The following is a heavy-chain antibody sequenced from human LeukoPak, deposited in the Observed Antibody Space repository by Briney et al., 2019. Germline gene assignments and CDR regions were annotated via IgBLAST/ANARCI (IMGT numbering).Heavy chain of an antibody. J-gene: IGHJ4*02. D-gene: IGHD2-8*01. CDR2: ISGGAGNT. CDR1: GFTFSSYA. V-gene: IGHV3-23*01. Sequence: GGSLILSCAASGFTFSSYAMAWVRQVPGKGLEWVSAISGGAGNTYYADSVKGRFTISRDNTNYTLYLQMSSLRPEDTAVYYCAKDTSIGKYCTNGVCSPFDYWGQGTLVTVSS. CDR3: AKDTSIGKYCTNGVCSPFDY.